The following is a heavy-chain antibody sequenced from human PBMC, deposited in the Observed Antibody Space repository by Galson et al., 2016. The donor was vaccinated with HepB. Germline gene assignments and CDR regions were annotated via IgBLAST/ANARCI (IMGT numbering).Heavy chain of an antibody. CDR3: AKDIARSNGWSRPGRNDN. J-gene: IGHJ4*02. D-gene: IGHD6-19*01. CDR1: GFSVSNDW. Sequence: SLRLSCAASGFSVSNDWMHWVRQAPGKGLEWVSGISDTGIIHYADSVKGRFTISRDTSKNTLYLQMNSLRAEDTAVYYCAKDIARSNGWSRPGRNDNWGRGTLVSVSS. CDR2: ISDTGII. V-gene: IGHV3-23*01.